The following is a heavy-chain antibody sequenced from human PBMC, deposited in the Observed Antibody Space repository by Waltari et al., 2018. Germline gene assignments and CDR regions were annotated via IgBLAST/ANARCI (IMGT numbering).Heavy chain of an antibody. V-gene: IGHV1-2*02. CDR2: INPNSGGT. CDR1: GYTFTGYY. J-gene: IGHJ4*02. CDR3: ARGDYYDSSGQAGN. D-gene: IGHD3-22*01. Sequence: QVQLVQSGAEVKKPGASVKVSCKASGYTFTGYYMHWVRQAPGQGLEWMGWINPNSGGTNDAQKFQGRVTMTRDTSISTAYMELSRLRSDDTAVYYCARGDYYDSSGQAGNWGQGTLVTVSS.